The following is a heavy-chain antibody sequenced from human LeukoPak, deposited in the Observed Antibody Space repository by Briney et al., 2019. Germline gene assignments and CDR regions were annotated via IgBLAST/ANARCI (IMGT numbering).Heavy chain of an antibody. CDR1: GFTFXXXX. CDR2: XXXXXGTT. Sequence: GGALRLSCADSGFTFXXXXXXGGRQAPGKXXXXXXXXXXXXGTTYYADSVKGRFTISRDNSKNTLHLQMNSLRAEDKAVYYCAKDRRKRSSWYSYYYYGMDVWGQGTTVTVSS. J-gene: IGHJ6*02. CDR3: AKDRRKRSSWYSYYYYGMDV. D-gene: IGHD6-13*01. V-gene: IGHV3-23*01.